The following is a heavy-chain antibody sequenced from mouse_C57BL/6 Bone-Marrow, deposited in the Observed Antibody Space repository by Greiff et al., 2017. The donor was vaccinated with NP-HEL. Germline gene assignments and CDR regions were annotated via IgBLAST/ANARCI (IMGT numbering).Heavy chain of an antibody. D-gene: IGHD1-1*01. CDR2: IDPETGGT. CDR3: TRAGYYGSSYYWYFDV. Sequence: QVQLKQSGAELVRPGASVTLSCKASGYTFTDYEMHWVKQTPVHGLEWIGAIDPETGGTAYNQKFKGKAILTADKSSSTAYMELRSLTSEDSAVYYCTRAGYYGSSYYWYFDVWGTGTTVTVSS. V-gene: IGHV1-15*01. CDR1: GYTFTDYE. J-gene: IGHJ1*03.